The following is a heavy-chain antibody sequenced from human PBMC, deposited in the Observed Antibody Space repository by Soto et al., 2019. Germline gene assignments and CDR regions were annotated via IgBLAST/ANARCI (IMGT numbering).Heavy chain of an antibody. J-gene: IGHJ6*02. CDR1: GFTFSSYG. D-gene: IGHD1-26*01. CDR2: IWYDGSNK. CDR3: AGPYSGSYYGPVDYYYGMDV. V-gene: IGHV3-33*01. Sequence: GGSLRLSCAASGFTFSSYGMHRVRQAPGKGLEWVAVIWYDGSNKYYADSVKGRFTISRDNSKNTLYLQMNSLRAEDTAVYYCAGPYSGSYYGPVDYYYGMDVWGQGTTVTVSS.